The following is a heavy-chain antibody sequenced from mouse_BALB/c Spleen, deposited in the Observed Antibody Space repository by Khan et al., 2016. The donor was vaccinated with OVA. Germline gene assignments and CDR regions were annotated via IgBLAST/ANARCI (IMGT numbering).Heavy chain of an antibody. J-gene: IGHJ1*01. CDR2: ISYSGSA. D-gene: IGHD1-3*01. CDR1: GYSFTNDYV. Sequence: EVQLQESGPGLVKPSQSLSLTCTVSGYSFTNDYVWNWIRQFPGNKLEWMGYISYSGSANYNPSLKSRISITRDTSENQFFLQLNSVTTEDSATYYCARRCYNGHWYFDDWGAGTMVTVSS. V-gene: IGHV3-2*02. CDR3: ARRCYNGHWYFDD.